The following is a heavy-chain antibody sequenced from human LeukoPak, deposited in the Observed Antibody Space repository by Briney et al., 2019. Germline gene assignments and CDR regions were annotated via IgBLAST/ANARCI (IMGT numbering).Heavy chain of an antibody. Sequence: SETLSLTCTVSGGSISSGSYYWSWIRQPAGKGLEWIGRISTSGSTNYNPSLKSRVTISVDTSKNQFSLKLSSVTAADTAVYYCARAHDFWSGYSDVFDYWGQGTLVTVSS. J-gene: IGHJ4*02. CDR1: GGSISSGSYY. D-gene: IGHD3-3*01. CDR3: ARAHDFWSGYSDVFDY. V-gene: IGHV4-61*02. CDR2: ISTSGST.